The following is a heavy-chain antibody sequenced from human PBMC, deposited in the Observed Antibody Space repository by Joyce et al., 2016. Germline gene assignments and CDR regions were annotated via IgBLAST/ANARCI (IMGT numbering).Heavy chain of an antibody. CDR3: ARGGTSSDDFFFYTLDI. CDR1: GGAFSNFT. Sequence: QVLLVQSGATVKRPASSLKVSCKSSGGAFSNFTVNWVRQAPGQRLEGMGGIIPCFGAAKYAEHCQGRVTLTADLSTRTAFMELSALTSADTAVYYCARGGTSSDDFFFYTLDIWGPGTTVIVSS. J-gene: IGHJ6*02. D-gene: IGHD1-14*01. CDR2: IIPCFGAA. V-gene: IGHV1-69*12.